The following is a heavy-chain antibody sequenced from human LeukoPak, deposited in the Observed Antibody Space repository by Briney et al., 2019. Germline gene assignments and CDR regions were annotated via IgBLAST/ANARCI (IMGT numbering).Heavy chain of an antibody. Sequence: GRSLRLSCAASGFTLSSYGMHWVRQAPGKGLEWVAVISYDGSNKYYADSVKGRFTISRDNSKNTLYLQMNSLRAEDTAVYYCAKEDGTSYYYFDYWGQGTLVTVSS. CDR2: ISYDGSNK. J-gene: IGHJ4*02. CDR1: GFTLSSYG. V-gene: IGHV3-30*18. D-gene: IGHD2-2*01. CDR3: AKEDGTSYYYFDY.